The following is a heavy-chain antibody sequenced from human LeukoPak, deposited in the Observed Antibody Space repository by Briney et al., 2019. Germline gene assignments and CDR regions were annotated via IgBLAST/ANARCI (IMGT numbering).Heavy chain of an antibody. J-gene: IGHJ4*02. CDR3: ARVVRLIVVVSYFDH. V-gene: IGHV4-34*01. Sequence: SETLSLTCAVYGGSFSSYYWSWIRQPPGKGLEWIGEINHSGSTNYNPSLKSRVTISVDTSKNQFSLKLSSVTAADTAVYYCARVVRLIVVVSYFDHWGQGTLVTVSS. CDR2: INHSGST. CDR1: GGSFSSYY. D-gene: IGHD3-22*01.